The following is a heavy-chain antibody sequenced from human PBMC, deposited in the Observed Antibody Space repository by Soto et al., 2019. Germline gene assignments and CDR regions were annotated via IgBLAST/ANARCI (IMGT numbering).Heavy chain of an antibody. CDR1: GFTFSSYD. CDR3: ARVAGFEEWTPRGYYYGMDV. J-gene: IGHJ6*02. Sequence: PGGSLRLSCAASGFTFSSYDMHWVRQATGKGLEWVSAIGTAGDTYYPGSVKGRFTISRENAKNSLYLQMNSLRAEDTAVYYCARVAGFEEWTPRGYYYGMDVWGQGTTVTVSS. D-gene: IGHD3-3*01. V-gene: IGHV3-13*01. CDR2: IGTAGDT.